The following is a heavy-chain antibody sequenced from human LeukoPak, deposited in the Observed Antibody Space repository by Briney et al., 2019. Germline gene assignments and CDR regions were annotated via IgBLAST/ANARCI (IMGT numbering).Heavy chain of an antibody. Sequence: SETLSLTCAVYGGTFSGYYWSWIRQPPGKGLEWIGEISYSGNTNYNPSLESRVTISVDTSKNQFSLKLNSMTAADTAVYYCARRRNWNDVLDYWGRGTLVTVSS. J-gene: IGHJ4*01. CDR3: ARRRNWNDVLDY. D-gene: IGHD1-1*01. CDR2: ISYSGNT. CDR1: GGTFSGYY. V-gene: IGHV4-34*01.